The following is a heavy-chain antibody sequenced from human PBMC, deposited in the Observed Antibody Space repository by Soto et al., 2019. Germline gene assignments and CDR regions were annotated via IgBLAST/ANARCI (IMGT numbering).Heavy chain of an antibody. CDR3: ARAIRSVHLKGPATDTFDT. D-gene: IGHD6-13*01. V-gene: IGHV4-31*03. Sequence: QVQLQESGPGLVKPSQTLSLTCTVSGGSIKSNDYYWNWIRQHPEKGLEWIGYIYSSGSTYYNPSRKRRVRRSVDTSKNHFSLRLTSVTASDTAVYSCARAIRSVHLKGPATDTFDTWGQGTLVIVSS. CDR1: GGSIKSNDYY. J-gene: IGHJ3*02. CDR2: IYSSGST.